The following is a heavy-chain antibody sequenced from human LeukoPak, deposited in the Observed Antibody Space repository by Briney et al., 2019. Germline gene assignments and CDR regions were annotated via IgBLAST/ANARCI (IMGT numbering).Heavy chain of an antibody. CDR2: IKQDGSEK. J-gene: IGHJ4*02. CDR3: ARDGRLRFLEWLPYSSGWSSFDY. D-gene: IGHD3-3*01. V-gene: IGHV3-7*01. Sequence: GGSLRLSCAASGFTFSSYWMSWVRQAPGKGLEWVANIKQDGSEKYYVDSVKGRFTISRDNAKNSLYLQMNSLRAEDMAVYYCARDGRLRFLEWLPYSSGWSSFDYWGQGTLVTVSS. CDR1: GFTFSSYW.